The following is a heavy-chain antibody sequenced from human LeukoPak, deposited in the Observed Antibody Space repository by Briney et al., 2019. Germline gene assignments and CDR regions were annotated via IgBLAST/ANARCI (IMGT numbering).Heavy chain of an antibody. J-gene: IGHJ5*02. CDR1: GYTFTGYY. D-gene: IGHD1-26*01. CDR3: AGTWDQVRLEP. Sequence: SVKVSCKAPGYTFTGYYLHWVRQAPGQGLEWMGWIYPKTGGTSYAQKFQRRVTMTRDTSLRTVHMELLGLSSDDTAVYYCAGTWDQVRLEPWGQGTLVSVSS. CDR2: IYPKTGGT. V-gene: IGHV1-2*02.